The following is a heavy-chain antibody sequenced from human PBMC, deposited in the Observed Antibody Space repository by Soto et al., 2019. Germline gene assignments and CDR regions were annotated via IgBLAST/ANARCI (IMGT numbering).Heavy chain of an antibody. CDR3: ARYGTDSLPRVRYFVWLQPAEFDY. J-gene: IGHJ4*02. V-gene: IGHV1-18*01. CDR1: GYTFTSYG. D-gene: IGHD3-9*01. Sequence: QVQLVQSGAEVKKPGASVKVSCKASGYTFTSYGISWVRQAPGQGLEWMGWISAYNGNTTYAQKLQGRGTMTTDPPTSTASMELRRLRSDATAVYSCARYGTDSLPRVRYFVWLQPAEFDYWGQGTLVTVSS. CDR2: ISAYNGNT.